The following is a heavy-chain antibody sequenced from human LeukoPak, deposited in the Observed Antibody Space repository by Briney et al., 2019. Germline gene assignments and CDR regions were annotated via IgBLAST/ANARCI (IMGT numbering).Heavy chain of an antibody. J-gene: IGHJ4*02. CDR3: ARLSDDSSGYYYVDY. D-gene: IGHD3-22*01. CDR2: VYTIGRT. V-gene: IGHV4-4*07. Sequence: PSETLSLTCTVSRGSISNYYWSWIRQPAGKGLEWIGRVYTIGRTDYSPSLKSRVTMSVDTSKNQFSLKLSSVTAADTAVYYCARLSDDSSGYYYVDYWGQGTLVTVSS. CDR1: RGSISNYY.